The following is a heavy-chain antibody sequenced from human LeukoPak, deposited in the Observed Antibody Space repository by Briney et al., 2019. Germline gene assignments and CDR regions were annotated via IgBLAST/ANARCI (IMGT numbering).Heavy chain of an antibody. J-gene: IGHJ3*02. D-gene: IGHD1-1*01. Sequence: GGSLRLSCAASGFTFSSYEMNWVRQAPGKGLEWVSYISSTGGTIYYADSMKGRFTISRDNAKNSLYLQMNSLRAEDTAVYYCARPTGNAFDIWGQGTMVTVSS. CDR1: GFTFSSYE. V-gene: IGHV3-48*03. CDR3: ARPTGNAFDI. CDR2: ISSTGGTI.